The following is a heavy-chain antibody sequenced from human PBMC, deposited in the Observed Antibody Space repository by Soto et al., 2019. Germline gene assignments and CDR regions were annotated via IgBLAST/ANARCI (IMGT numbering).Heavy chain of an antibody. V-gene: IGHV4-30-2*01. CDR3: ARESPSSSGYPVFDY. Sequence: LSLTCAVSGGSISSGGYSWSWIRQPPGKGLEWIGYIYHSGSTYYNPSLKSRVTISVDRSKNQFSLKLSSVTAADTAVYYCARESPSSSGYPVFDYWGQGTLVTVSS. CDR1: GGSISSGGYS. CDR2: IYHSGST. J-gene: IGHJ4*02. D-gene: IGHD3-22*01.